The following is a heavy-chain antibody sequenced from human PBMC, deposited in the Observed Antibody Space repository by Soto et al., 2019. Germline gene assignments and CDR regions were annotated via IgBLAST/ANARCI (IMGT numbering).Heavy chain of an antibody. CDR3: AGRNGIAAAGDFDY. V-gene: IGHV4-39*01. D-gene: IGHD6-13*01. Sequence: PSETLSLTCTVSGGSISSSSYYWGWIRQPPGKGLEWIGSIYYSGSTYYNPSLKSRVTISVDTSKNQFSLKLSSVTAADTAVYYCAGRNGIAAAGDFDYWGQGTLVTVSS. CDR2: IYYSGST. CDR1: GGSISSSSYY. J-gene: IGHJ4*02.